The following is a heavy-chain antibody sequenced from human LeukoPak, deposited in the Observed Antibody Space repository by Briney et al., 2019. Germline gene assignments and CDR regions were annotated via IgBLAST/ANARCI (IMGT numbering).Heavy chain of an antibody. D-gene: IGHD1-26*01. J-gene: IGHJ4*02. CDR2: IYPGDSDT. V-gene: IGHV5-51*01. CDR3: ERNQMVGATRSPFDY. Sequence: GESLKISCKGSGYTFSSYWIGWVRQMPGKGLEWMGIIYPGDSDTRYSPSFQGQVTISADKSISTAYLQWSSLKASDTAMYYCERNQMVGATRSPFDYWGQGTLVTVSS. CDR1: GYTFSSYW.